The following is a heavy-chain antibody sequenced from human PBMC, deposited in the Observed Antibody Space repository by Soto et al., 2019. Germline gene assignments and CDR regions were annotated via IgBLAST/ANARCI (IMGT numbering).Heavy chain of an antibody. CDR2: IYPGDSDT. Sequence: GESLKISCKGSGYSFTSYWIGWVRQMPGKGLEWMGIIYPGDSDTRYSPSFQGQVTISADKSISTAYLQWSSLKASDTAMYYCGRQPVMLSYYYGMDVWGQGTTVTVSS. CDR3: GRQPVMLSYYYGMDV. J-gene: IGHJ6*02. CDR1: GYSFTSYW. D-gene: IGHD3-16*01. V-gene: IGHV5-51*01.